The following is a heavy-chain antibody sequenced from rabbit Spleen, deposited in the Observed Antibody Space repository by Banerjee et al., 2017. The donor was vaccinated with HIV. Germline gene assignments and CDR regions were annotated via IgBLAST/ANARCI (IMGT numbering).Heavy chain of an antibody. V-gene: IGHV1S7*01. CDR3: VRDQAGDADYGPYYLNL. CDR2: IDPIFGIA. CDR1: GFDFSRYY. J-gene: IGHJ4*01. D-gene: IGHD2-1*01. Sequence: QLVESGGGLVQPGESLTLSCKASGFDFSRYYVSWVRQAPGKGLEWIGDIDPIFGIAVYASWVNGRFTIPSHNAQNTLYLQLNSLTTADTATYFCVRDQAGDADYGPYYLNLWGQGTLVTVS.